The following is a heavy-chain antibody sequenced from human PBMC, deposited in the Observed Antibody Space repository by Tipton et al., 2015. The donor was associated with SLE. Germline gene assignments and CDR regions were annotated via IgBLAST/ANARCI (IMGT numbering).Heavy chain of an antibody. J-gene: IGHJ5*02. Sequence: SLRLSCAASGFTFSNYAMHWVRQAPGKGLEWVAVISYDGRDKYYADSVKGRFTISRDNSKNTLYLQMNSLRAEDTAVYYSAREEHCSGTSCPGVGWFDPWGQGTLVTVSS. V-gene: IGHV3-30*04. CDR3: AREEHCSGTSCPGVGWFDP. CDR1: GFTFSNYA. CDR2: ISYDGRDK. D-gene: IGHD2-2*01.